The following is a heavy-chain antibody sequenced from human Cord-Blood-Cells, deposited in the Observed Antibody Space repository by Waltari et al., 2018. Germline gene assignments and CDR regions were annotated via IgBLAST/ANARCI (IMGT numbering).Heavy chain of an antibody. CDR2: INPNSGGT. Sequence: QVQLVQSGAEVKKHGASVKVSCKASGYTFTGYYMHWVRQAPGQGLEWMGWINPNSGGTNYAQKFQGWDTMTRDTSISTAYMELSRLRSDDTAVYYCARGWDYGDYGYFDYWGQGTLVTVSS. V-gene: IGHV1-2*04. CDR1: GYTFTGYY. J-gene: IGHJ4*02. CDR3: ARGWDYGDYGYFDY. D-gene: IGHD4-17*01.